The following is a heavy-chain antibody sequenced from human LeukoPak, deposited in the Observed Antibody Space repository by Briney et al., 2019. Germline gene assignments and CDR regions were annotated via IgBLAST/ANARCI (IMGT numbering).Heavy chain of an antibody. D-gene: IGHD2-15*01. J-gene: IGHJ3*02. V-gene: IGHV5-51*01. CDR2: IYPGDSDT. Sequence: GESLKISWKGSGYSFTSYWIGWVRQMPGKGVEWMGIIYPGDSDTRYSPSFQGQVTISADKSISTAYLQWSCLKASDTAMYYCARTAMRDCSGGSCYSANALDIWGQGTMLTVSS. CDR3: ARTAMRDCSGGSCYSANALDI. CDR1: GYSFTSYW.